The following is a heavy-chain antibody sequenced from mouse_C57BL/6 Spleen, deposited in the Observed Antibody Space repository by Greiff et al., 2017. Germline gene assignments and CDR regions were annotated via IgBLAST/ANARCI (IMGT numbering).Heavy chain of an antibody. CDR2: INPSNGGT. CDR3: ARGGRGSAWFAY. V-gene: IGHV1-53*01. J-gene: IGHJ3*01. Sequence: QVQLKQPGTELVKPGASVKLSCKASGYTFTSYWMHWVKQRPGQGLEWIGNINPSNGGTNYNEKFKSKATLTVDKSSSTAYMQLSSLTSEDSAVYYCARGGRGSAWFAYWGQGTLVTVSA. CDR1: GYTFTSYW.